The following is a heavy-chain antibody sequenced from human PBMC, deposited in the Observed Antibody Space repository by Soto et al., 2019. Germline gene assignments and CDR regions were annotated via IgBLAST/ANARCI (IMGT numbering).Heavy chain of an antibody. CDR1: GYTFTSYG. J-gene: IGHJ5*02. CDR3: ARVVVVAATLINWFDP. V-gene: IGHV1-18*01. D-gene: IGHD2-15*01. Sequence: QVQLVQSGAEVKQPGASVKVSCKASGYTFTSYGISWVRQAPGQGLEWMGWISAYNGNTNYAQKLQGRVNMTTDTSTSTAYMELRSLRSDDTAVYYCARVVVVAATLINWFDPWGQGTLVTVSS. CDR2: ISAYNGNT.